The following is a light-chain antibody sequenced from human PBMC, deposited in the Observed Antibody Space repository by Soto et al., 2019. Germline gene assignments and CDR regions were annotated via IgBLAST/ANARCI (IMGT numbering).Light chain of an antibody. CDR3: QQFNNWPVT. J-gene: IGKJ3*01. CDR1: QAISSA. CDR2: DAS. V-gene: IGKV1D-13*01. Sequence: GDRVTITGLASQAISSALAWYQQKPGKPPKLLIYDASTLQSGVPSNCSGTASRTDFTLTITSLQPEDFATYYCQQFNNWPVTFGPGTKVDIK.